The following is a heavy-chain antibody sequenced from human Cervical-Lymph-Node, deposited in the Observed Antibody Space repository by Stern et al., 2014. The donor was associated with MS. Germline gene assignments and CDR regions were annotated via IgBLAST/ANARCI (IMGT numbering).Heavy chain of an antibody. J-gene: IGHJ5*02. CDR1: EYNFNTHW. V-gene: IGHV5-51*03. Sequence: EVQLVQSGAEVKKPGESLKISCKGSEYNFNTHWIAWVRQMPGKGLEWLGNIYPGNSDTRYNPSLQGQVSISADKSITTAYLHFSSLKASDSAMYFCARHGGPNWNHEAHNWFDPWGQGTLVTVPS. CDR3: ARHGGPNWNHEAHNWFDP. CDR2: IYPGNSDT. D-gene: IGHD1-14*01.